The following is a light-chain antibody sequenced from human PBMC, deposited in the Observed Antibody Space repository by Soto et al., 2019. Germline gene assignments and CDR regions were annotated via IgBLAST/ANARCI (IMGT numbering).Light chain of an antibody. CDR3: NSYGGTNNYVV. V-gene: IGLV2-8*01. CDR2: EVT. Sequence: QSALTQPPSASGFPGQSVTISCTGTSSDVGYYDYVSWYQQHPGKAPKLVIYEVTKRPSGVPDRVSASKSGNTASLTVSGLRAEDEADYFCNSYGGTNNYVVFGGGTKLTVL. J-gene: IGLJ2*01. CDR1: SSDVGYYDY.